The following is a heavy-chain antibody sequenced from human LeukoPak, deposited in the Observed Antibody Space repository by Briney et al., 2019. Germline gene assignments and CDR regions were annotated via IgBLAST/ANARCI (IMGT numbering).Heavy chain of an antibody. D-gene: IGHD6-13*01. CDR3: AKDGSSSSPFDY. CDR1: GFTFDDYA. J-gene: IGHJ4*02. CDR2: ISGDSGST. Sequence: GGSLRLSCAASGFTFDDYAMHWVRQTPGKGLEWVSLISGDSGSTYYADSVKGRFTISRDNSKNSLYLQMNSLRTEDTALYYCAKDGSSSSPFDYWGQGTLVTVCS. V-gene: IGHV3-43*02.